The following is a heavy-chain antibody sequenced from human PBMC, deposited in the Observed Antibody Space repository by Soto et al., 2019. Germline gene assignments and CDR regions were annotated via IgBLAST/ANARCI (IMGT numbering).Heavy chain of an antibody. V-gene: IGHV4-61*01. CDR2: IYYSGST. J-gene: IGHJ4*02. CDR1: GGSVSSGSYY. Sequence: SETLSLTCTVSGGSVSSGSYYWSWIRQPPGKGLEWIGYIYYSGSTNYNPSLKSRVTISVDTSKNQFSLKLSSVTAADTAVYYCARAVRYYYDSSGCPFDYWGQGTLVTVSS. D-gene: IGHD3-22*01. CDR3: ARAVRYYYDSSGCPFDY.